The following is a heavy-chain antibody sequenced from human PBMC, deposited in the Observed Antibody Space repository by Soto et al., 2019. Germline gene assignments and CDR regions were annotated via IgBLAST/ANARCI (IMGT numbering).Heavy chain of an antibody. D-gene: IGHD1-7*01. CDR3: APELSEYYYVMAV. J-gene: IGHJ6*02. Sequence: QITLRESGPTLVKPTQTLTLTCSFSGFSFSTSGVGVGWFRQPPGQALQWLALIYWNGNERYSPSLNNRLTVPKATPKSQVVLTMTSVDPLDTATYYCAPELSEYYYVMAVWGQGTNVTVSS. CDR2: IYWNGNE. V-gene: IGHV2-5*01. CDR1: GFSFSTSGVG.